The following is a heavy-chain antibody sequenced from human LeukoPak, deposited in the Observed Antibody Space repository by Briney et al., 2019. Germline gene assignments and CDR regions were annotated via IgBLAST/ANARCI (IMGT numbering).Heavy chain of an antibody. CDR2: ISGSGGST. CDR3: AKERGVLRYFDWYPNWFDP. V-gene: IGHV3-23*01. D-gene: IGHD3-9*01. CDR1: GFTFSSYG. Sequence: GGSLRLSCAASGFTFSSYGMSWVRQAPGKGLEWVSAISGSGGSTYYADSVKGRFTISRDNSKNTLYLQMNSLRAEDTAVYYCAKERGVLRYFDWYPNWFDPWGQGTLVTVSS. J-gene: IGHJ5*02.